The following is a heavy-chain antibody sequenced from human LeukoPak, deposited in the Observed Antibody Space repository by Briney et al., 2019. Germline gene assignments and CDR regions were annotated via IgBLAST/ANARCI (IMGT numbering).Heavy chain of an antibody. CDR2: ISGSGGST. J-gene: IGHJ6*03. Sequence: GGSLRLSCAASGFTFSSYAMSWVRQAPGKGLEWVSAISGSGGSTYYADSVKGRFTISRDNSKNTLYLQMNSLRAEDTAVYYCAPDPIGSFYYYYMDVWGKGTTVTVSS. D-gene: IGHD2-15*01. CDR3: APDPIGSFYYYYMDV. V-gene: IGHV3-23*01. CDR1: GFTFSSYA.